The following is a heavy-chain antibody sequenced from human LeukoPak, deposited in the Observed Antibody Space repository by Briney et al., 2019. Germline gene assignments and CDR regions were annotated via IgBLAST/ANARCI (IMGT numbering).Heavy chain of an antibody. CDR3: ARDGLPWLPQQYYFDY. J-gene: IGHJ4*02. CDR1: GFTFSSYA. Sequence: GRSLRLSCAASGFTFSSYAMHWVRQAPGKGLEWVAVISYDGSNKYYADSVKGRFTISRDNSKNTLYLQMNSLRAEDTAVYYCARDGLPWLPQQYYFDYWGQGTLVTVSS. D-gene: IGHD6-19*01. CDR2: ISYDGSNK. V-gene: IGHV3-30*04.